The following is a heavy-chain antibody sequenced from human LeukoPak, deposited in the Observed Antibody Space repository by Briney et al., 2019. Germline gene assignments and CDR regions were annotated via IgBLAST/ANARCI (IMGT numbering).Heavy chain of an antibody. CDR1: GFTFSSYG. CDR3: ARGGLQPNDLDY. J-gene: IGHJ4*02. V-gene: IGHV3-33*01. D-gene: IGHD1-1*01. CDR2: IWYDGSNK. Sequence: GGSLRLSCAASGFTFSSYGMHWVRQAPGKGLEWVAVIWYDGSNKYYADSVKGRFTISRDNSKNTLYLQMNSLGAEDTAVYYCARGGLQPNDLDYWGQGTLVTVSS.